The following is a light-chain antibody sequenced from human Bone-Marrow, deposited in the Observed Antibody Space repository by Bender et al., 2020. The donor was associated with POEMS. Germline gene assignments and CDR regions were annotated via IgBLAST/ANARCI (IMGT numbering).Light chain of an antibody. CDR2: DDS. J-gene: IGLJ3*02. CDR1: NVGRKS. CDR3: QVWDSSSDHWV. V-gene: IGLV3-21*02. Sequence: SYVLPQPPSVSVAPGQTARITCGGNNVGRKSVHWFQQRPGQAPVLVVYDDSDRPSGIPERFSGSNSGNTATLTINRVEAGDEADYYCQVWDSSSDHWVFGGGTKLTVL.